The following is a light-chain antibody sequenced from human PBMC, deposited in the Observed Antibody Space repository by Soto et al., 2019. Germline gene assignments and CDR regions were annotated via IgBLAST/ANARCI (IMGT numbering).Light chain of an antibody. CDR2: GAS. CDR3: QQYGSSGT. Sequence: EIVLTQSPATLSLSPGERATLSCRASQSVSSYLACSQQKPGQAPRLLIYGASRRATGIPDRFSGSGSGTDFTLTISRLEPEDFAVYYCQQYGSSGTFGQGTKVDIK. J-gene: IGKJ1*01. V-gene: IGKV3-20*01. CDR1: QSVSSY.